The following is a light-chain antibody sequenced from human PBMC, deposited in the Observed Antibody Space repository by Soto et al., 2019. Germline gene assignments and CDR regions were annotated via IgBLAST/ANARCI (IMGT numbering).Light chain of an antibody. CDR3: MQGTHWPPYS. V-gene: IGKV2-30*01. CDR1: QSLVYRDGNTY. CDR2: KVS. J-gene: IGKJ2*03. Sequence: VVLTQSPLSLPVTLGQPASISCRSSQSLVYRDGNTYLNWFQQRPGQSPRRLIYKVSDRDSGVPDRFGGRGSGTDFILKISRVEAEDVGVYYYMQGTHWPPYSFGQGTKPEIK.